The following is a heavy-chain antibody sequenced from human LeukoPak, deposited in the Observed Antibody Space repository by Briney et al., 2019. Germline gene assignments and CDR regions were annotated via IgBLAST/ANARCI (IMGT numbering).Heavy chain of an antibody. CDR2: ISAYNGNT. Sequence: ASVKVSCKASGYTFTSYGISWVRQAPGQGLEWMGWISAYNGNTNYAQKLQGRVTMTTDTSTSTAYMELRSLRSDDTAVYYCARGLSSYDFWSGYFYYYYYGMDVWGQGATVTVSS. V-gene: IGHV1-18*01. CDR3: ARGLSSYDFWSGYFYYYYYGMDV. CDR1: GYTFTSYG. D-gene: IGHD3-3*01. J-gene: IGHJ6*02.